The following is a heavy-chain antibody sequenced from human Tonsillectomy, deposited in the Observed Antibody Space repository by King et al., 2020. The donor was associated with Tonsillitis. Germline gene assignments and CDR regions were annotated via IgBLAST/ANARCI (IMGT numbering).Heavy chain of an antibody. V-gene: IGHV3-66*01. CDR1: GFTVSSNY. Sequence: VQLVESGGGLVQPGGSLRLSCAASGFTVSSNYITSVRQAPGKGLEWVSVIYSGGSTYYADSVKGRFTISRDNSKNTLYLQMNSLRAEDTAVYYCARDETSYYYYNGMDVWGQGTTVTVSS. J-gene: IGHJ6*02. CDR3: ARDETSYYYYNGMDV. CDR2: IYSGGST.